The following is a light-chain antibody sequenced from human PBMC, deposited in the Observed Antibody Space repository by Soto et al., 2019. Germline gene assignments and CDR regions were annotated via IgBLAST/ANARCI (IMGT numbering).Light chain of an antibody. CDR2: EVS. CDR3: SSFAGSNNFGV. J-gene: IGLJ1*01. CDR1: SSDVGGYNY. Sequence: QSALPQPPSASGSPGQAVTISCTGTSSDVGGYNYVSWYQQHPGKAPKLIIFEVSRRPSGVPDRFSGSKSGNTASLTVSGLQAEDEADYYCSSFAGSNNFGVFGTGTKVTVL. V-gene: IGLV2-8*01.